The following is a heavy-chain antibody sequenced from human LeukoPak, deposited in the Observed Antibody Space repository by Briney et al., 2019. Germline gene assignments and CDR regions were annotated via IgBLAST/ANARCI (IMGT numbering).Heavy chain of an antibody. CDR2: ISYDGSNK. CDR3: ARDWIMITFGGENYMDV. CDR1: GFTFSRYA. D-gene: IGHD3-16*01. V-gene: IGHV3-30-3*01. J-gene: IGHJ6*03. Sequence: PGGSLRLSCAASGFTFSRYAMHWVRQAPGKGLEWVAVISYDGSNKYYADSVKGRLTISRDNSKNTLYLQMNSLRAEDTAVYYCARDWIMITFGGENYMDVWGKGTTVTVSS.